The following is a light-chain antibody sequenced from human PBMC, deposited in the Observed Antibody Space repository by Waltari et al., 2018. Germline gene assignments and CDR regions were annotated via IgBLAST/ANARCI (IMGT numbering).Light chain of an antibody. CDR1: QSVSIY. CDR3: QQRHNWPPLT. J-gene: IGKJ4*01. Sequence: PGERATLSCRASQSVSIYLAWYQQKPGQAPRLLIYDTSNRAAGVPARISGSGSGTDFTLTINNLEPEDFAVYFCQQRHNWPPLTFGGGTRVEIK. V-gene: IGKV3-11*01. CDR2: DTS.